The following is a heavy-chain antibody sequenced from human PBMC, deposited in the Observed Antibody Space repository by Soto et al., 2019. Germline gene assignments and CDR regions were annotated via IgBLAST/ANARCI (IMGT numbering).Heavy chain of an antibody. D-gene: IGHD3-16*01. V-gene: IGHV3-30*18. CDR3: AKDSRDPSYEDV. J-gene: IGHJ6*02. Sequence: QVQLVESGGGVVQPGRSLRLSCAASGFTFSSYGRHWVRQAPGKGLEWVAVISYDGSNKYYADSVKGRFTISRDNSKNTLYLQMNRLRAEDTAVYYCAKDSRDPSYEDVWGQGTTVTVSS. CDR1: GFTFSSYG. CDR2: ISYDGSNK.